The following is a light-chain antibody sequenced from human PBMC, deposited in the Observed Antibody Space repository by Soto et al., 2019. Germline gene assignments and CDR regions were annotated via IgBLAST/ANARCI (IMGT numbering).Light chain of an antibody. CDR1: RFNIGSNT. J-gene: IGLJ2*01. Sequence: QSVLTQPPSASGTPGQRVTISCSGSRFNIGSNTVNWYQQLPGTAPKLLIYSENQRPSGVPDRFSGSKSGTSASLAIGGLQSEDEADYYCAAWDGSLNVVLFGGGTKLTVL. V-gene: IGLV1-44*01. CDR2: SEN. CDR3: AAWDGSLNVVL.